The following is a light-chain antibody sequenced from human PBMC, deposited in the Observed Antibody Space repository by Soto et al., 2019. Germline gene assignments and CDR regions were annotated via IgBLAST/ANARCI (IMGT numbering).Light chain of an antibody. V-gene: IGKV1-27*01. CDR1: QGISNY. Sequence: DIQMTQSPSSLSASVGDRVTITCRASQGISNYLAWYQQKPGKVPQLLIYAAYTLQSGVPSRFSGSGSGTDFTLTISSLQPEDVANYYCQKYNSAPRTFGQGTKVEIK. CDR2: AAY. J-gene: IGKJ1*01. CDR3: QKYNSAPRT.